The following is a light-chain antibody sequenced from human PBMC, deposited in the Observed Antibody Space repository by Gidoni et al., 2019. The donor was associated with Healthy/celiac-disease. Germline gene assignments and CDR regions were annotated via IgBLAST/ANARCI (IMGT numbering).Light chain of an antibody. CDR1: QSVSSN. V-gene: IGKV3-15*01. Sequence: EIVMTQSPATLSVAPGERANLSCRASQSVSSNLAWYQHKPGQAPRLLIYGASTRATGIPARFSGSGSGTEFTLTISSLQSEDFAVYYCQQYNNWPSYTFGQGTKLEIK. CDR3: QQYNNWPSYT. CDR2: GAS. J-gene: IGKJ2*01.